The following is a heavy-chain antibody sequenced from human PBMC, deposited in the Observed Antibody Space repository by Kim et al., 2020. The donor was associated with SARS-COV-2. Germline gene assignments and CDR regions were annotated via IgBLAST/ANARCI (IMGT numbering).Heavy chain of an antibody. J-gene: IGHJ4*02. D-gene: IGHD6-19*01. CDR1: GYSFTSYW. CDR3: ARQADERQGVNSSGWYGDFDY. CDR2: IYPGDSDT. V-gene: IGHV5-51*01. Sequence: GESLKISCKGSGYSFTSYWIGWVRQMPGKGLEWMGIIYPGDSDTRYSPSFQGQVTISADKSISTAYLQWSSLKASDTAMYYCARQADERQGVNSSGWYGDFDYWGQGTLVTVSS.